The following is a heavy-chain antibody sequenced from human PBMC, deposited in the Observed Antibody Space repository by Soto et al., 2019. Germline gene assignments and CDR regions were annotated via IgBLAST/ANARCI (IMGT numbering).Heavy chain of an antibody. CDR1: GFTFSSYG. CDR3: AREWAPYYYDSSGYYPGYY. J-gene: IGHJ4*02. CDR2: IWYDGSNK. Sequence: GGSLRLSCAASGFTFSSYGMHWVRQAPGKGLEWVAVIWYDGSNKYYADSVKGRFTISRDNSKNTLYLQMNSLRAEDTAVYYSAREWAPYYYDSSGYYPGYYWGQGTLVTVSS. D-gene: IGHD3-22*01. V-gene: IGHV3-33*01.